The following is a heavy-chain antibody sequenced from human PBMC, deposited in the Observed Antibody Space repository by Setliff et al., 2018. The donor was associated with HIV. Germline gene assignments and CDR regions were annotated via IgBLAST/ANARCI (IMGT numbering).Heavy chain of an antibody. CDR1: DDPISSYY. CDR2: LYVSGDT. Sequence: PSETLSLTCYVTDDPISSYYWSWVRQPAGKGLEWIGRLYVSGDTYYNPSLKSRVTMSLDTSKKHFSLNLKSVTAADTAVYYCALTGHRLLRGYMDVWGKGTTVTVSS. J-gene: IGHJ6*03. D-gene: IGHD2-15*01. CDR3: ALTGHRLLRGYMDV. V-gene: IGHV4-4*07.